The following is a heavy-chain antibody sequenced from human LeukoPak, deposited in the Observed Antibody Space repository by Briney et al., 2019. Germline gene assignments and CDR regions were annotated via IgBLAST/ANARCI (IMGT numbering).Heavy chain of an antibody. Sequence: GGSLRLSCAASGFTFSTYAISWVRQAPGKGLEWVSCISSTSNYIFYADSVRGRFTISRDNAKKSLYLQMNSLRAEDTAVYYCARQRFGQYFDYWGQGTLVTVSS. V-gene: IGHV3-21*04. D-gene: IGHD3-10*01. J-gene: IGHJ4*02. CDR3: ARQRFGQYFDY. CDR2: ISSTSNYI. CDR1: GFTFSTYA.